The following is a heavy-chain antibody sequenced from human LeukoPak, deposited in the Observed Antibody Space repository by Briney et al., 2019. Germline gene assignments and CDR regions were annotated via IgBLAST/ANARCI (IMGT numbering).Heavy chain of an antibody. CDR1: GGSISSYY. J-gene: IGHJ4*02. CDR3: ARDDDDYVWGSYRY. CDR2: IYYSGST. Sequence: SETLSLTCTVSGGSISSYYWSWIRQPPGTGLEWVGYIYYSGSTNYNPSLKSRVSISVDTSNNQSALKQSSVTAADTAVYYFARDDDDYVWGSYRYWGQGTLVTVSS. D-gene: IGHD3-16*02. V-gene: IGHV4-59*01.